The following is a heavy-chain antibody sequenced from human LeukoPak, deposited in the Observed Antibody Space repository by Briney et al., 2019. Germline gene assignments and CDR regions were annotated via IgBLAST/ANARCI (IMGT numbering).Heavy chain of an antibody. D-gene: IGHD1-26*01. CDR1: GFTFSSYS. V-gene: IGHV3-21*01. CDR3: ARDIGKSSRYSGSYYY. Sequence: GGSLRLSCAASGFTFSSYSMNWVRQAPGKGLEWVSSISSSSSYIYYADSVKGRFTISRGNAKNSLYPQMNSLRAEDTAVYYCARDIGKSSRYSGSYYYWGQGTLVTVSS. CDR2: ISSSSSYI. J-gene: IGHJ4*02.